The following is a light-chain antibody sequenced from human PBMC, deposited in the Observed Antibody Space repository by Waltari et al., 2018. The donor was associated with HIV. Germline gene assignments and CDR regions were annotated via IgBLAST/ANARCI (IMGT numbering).Light chain of an antibody. Sequence: QSVLTQPPSASGTPGQRVTISCSGSSSNIGSNTVSWYQQPQGRAPKFFICSNGGRPSGCPGRFSGSESGTSASLAISGLQSEDEADYYCATWDDNLNGWVFGGGTKVTVL. V-gene: IGLV1-44*01. CDR2: SNG. J-gene: IGLJ3*02. CDR3: ATWDDNLNGWV. CDR1: SSNIGSNT.